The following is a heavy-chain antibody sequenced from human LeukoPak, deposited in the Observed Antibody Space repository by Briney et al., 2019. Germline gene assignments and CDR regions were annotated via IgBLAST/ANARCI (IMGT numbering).Heavy chain of an antibody. J-gene: IGHJ6*04. V-gene: IGHV3-7*01. CDR2: IKHDGSEK. Sequence: SGGSLRLSCAASGFTFSSYWMSWVRQAPGKGLEWVANIKHDGSEKYYVDSMKGRFTISRDNAKNSLYLQMNSLRAEDTAVYYCAELGITMIGGVWGKGTTVTISS. CDR1: GFTFSSYW. CDR3: AELGITMIGGV. D-gene: IGHD3-10*02.